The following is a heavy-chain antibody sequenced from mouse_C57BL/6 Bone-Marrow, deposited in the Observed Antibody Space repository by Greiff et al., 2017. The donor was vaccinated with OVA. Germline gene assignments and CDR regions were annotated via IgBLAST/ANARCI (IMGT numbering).Heavy chain of an antibody. CDR3: ARLLGGYYGDY. CDR2: INPSSGYT. Sequence: LVESGAELARPGASVKMSCKASGYTFTSYTMHWVKQRPGQGLEWIGYINPSSGYTKYNQKFKDKATLTADKSSSTAYMQLSSLTSEDSAVYYCARLLGGYYGDYWGQGTTLTVSS. CDR1: GYTFTSYT. D-gene: IGHD2-3*01. J-gene: IGHJ2*01. V-gene: IGHV1-4*01.